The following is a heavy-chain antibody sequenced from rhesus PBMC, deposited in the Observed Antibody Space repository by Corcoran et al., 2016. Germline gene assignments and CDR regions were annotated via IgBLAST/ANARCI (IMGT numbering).Heavy chain of an antibody. Sequence: QVQLVQSGAEVKKPGTSVKLSCKASGYTFTSYYINWVRQAPGQVLEWMGWINPSNGNTGYAQKFQVRVTMTMETSTSTAYMELNSLRSEDTAVYYCARGGVYGSRNWYFDLWGPGTPITISS. V-gene: IGHV1-200*01. J-gene: IGHJ2*01. D-gene: IGHD4-29*01. CDR2: INPSNGNT. CDR3: ARGGVYGSRNWYFDL. CDR1: GYTFTSYY.